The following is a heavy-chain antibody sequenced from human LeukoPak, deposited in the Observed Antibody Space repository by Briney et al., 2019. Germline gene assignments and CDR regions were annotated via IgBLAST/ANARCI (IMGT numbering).Heavy chain of an antibody. J-gene: IGHJ4*02. CDR2: INPNSGGT. Sequence: GASVKVSCKASGYTFTGYYMHWVRQAPGQGLEWMGWINPNSGGTNYAQKFQGRVTMTRDTSISTAYMELSRLRSDDTAVYYCGRDGGSGYDPAGLDYWGQGTLVTVSS. V-gene: IGHV1-2*02. CDR1: GYTFTGYY. CDR3: GRDGGSGYDPAGLDY. D-gene: IGHD5-12*01.